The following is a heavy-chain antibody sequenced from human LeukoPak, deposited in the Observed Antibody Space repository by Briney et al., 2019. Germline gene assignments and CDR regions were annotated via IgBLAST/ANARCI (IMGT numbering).Heavy chain of an antibody. CDR1: GFTFSSYG. CDR3: ARDSCSGGSCFGPDWFDP. CDR2: IWYDGSNK. J-gene: IGHJ5*02. Sequence: GGSLRLSCAASGFTFSSYGMHWVRQAPGKGLEWVAVIWYDGSNKYYADSVKGRFNIYRDNSKNTLYLQMNRLRAEVTAVYYCARDSCSGGSCFGPDWFDPWGQGTLVTVSS. D-gene: IGHD2-15*01. V-gene: IGHV3-33*01.